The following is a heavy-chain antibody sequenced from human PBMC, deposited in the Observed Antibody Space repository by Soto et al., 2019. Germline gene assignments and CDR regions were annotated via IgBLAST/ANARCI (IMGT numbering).Heavy chain of an antibody. CDR3: ARGRKVSGYYPEFDY. CDR2: IIPIFGTA. CDR1: GGTFSSYA. J-gene: IGHJ4*02. Sequence: SVKVSCKASGGTFSSYAISWVRQAPGQGLEWMGGIIPIFGTANYAQKFQGRVTITADESTSTAYMELSSLRSEDTAVYYCARGRKVSGYYPEFDYWGQGTLVTVSS. D-gene: IGHD3-22*01. V-gene: IGHV1-69*13.